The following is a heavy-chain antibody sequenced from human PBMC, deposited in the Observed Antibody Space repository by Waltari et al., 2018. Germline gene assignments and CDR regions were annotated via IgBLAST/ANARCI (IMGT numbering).Heavy chain of an antibody. CDR2: IYHSGST. CDR1: GGSISSYY. D-gene: IGHD1-26*01. V-gene: IGHV4-38-2*02. Sequence: QVQLQESGPGLVKPSETLSLTCTVSGGSISSYYWSWIRQPPGKGLEWIGSIYHSGSTYYNPSLKSRVTISVDTSKNQFSLKLSSVTAADTAVYYCARGPSGSYPRGAFDIWGQGTMVTVSS. J-gene: IGHJ3*02. CDR3: ARGPSGSYPRGAFDI.